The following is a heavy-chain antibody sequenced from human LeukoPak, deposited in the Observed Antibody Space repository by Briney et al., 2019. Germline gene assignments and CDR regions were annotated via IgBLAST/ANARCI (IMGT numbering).Heavy chain of an antibody. D-gene: IGHD6-13*01. V-gene: IGHV5-51*01. CDR3: ARYSSSWYRGSLDFDY. CDR1: GYILTSYW. Sequence: GESLKISCKGSGYILTSYWIGWVRQMPGKGLEWMGIIYPGDSDTRYSPSFQGQVTISADKSISTAYLQWSSLKASDTAMYYCARYSSSWYRGSLDFDYWGQGTLVTVSS. J-gene: IGHJ4*02. CDR2: IYPGDSDT.